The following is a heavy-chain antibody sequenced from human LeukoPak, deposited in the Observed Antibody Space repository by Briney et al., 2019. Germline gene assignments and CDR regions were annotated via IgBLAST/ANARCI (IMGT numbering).Heavy chain of an antibody. Sequence: SETLSLTCTVSGGSISSYYWSWIRQPPGKGLEWIGYIYYSGSTNYNPSLKSRVTISVDTSKNRFSLKLSSVTAADTAVYYCARAVRGVTFSVDYWGQGTLVTVSS. D-gene: IGHD3-10*01. CDR1: GGSISSYY. V-gene: IGHV4-59*01. CDR3: ARAVRGVTFSVDY. J-gene: IGHJ4*02. CDR2: IYYSGST.